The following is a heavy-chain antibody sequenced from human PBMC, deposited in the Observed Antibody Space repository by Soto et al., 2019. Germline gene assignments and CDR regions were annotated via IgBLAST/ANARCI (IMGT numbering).Heavy chain of an antibody. CDR2: ISGDGTTI. J-gene: IGHJ4*02. V-gene: IGHV3-11*01. CDR1: GFRFSDHY. CDR3: ASDPYYYASGF. Sequence: LRLSCAASGFRFSDHYMTWIRQAPGKGLEWVSKISGDGTTIYYADSVKGRFTVSRDNAKNSVYLQMNSLRAEDTAVYYCASDPYYYASGFWGQGTLVTVSS. D-gene: IGHD3-10*01.